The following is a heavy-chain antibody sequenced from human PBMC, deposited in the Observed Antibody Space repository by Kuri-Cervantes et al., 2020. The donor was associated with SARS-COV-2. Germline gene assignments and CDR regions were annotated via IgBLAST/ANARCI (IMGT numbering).Heavy chain of an antibody. J-gene: IGHJ4*02. Sequence: ETLSLTCTVSGGSISSYYWSWIRQPPGKGLEWVGRIKSKTDGGTTDYAAPVKGRFTISRDDSKNTLYLQMNSLRAEDTAVYYCAKGYSSGYPIPNYWGQGTLVTVSS. D-gene: IGHD3-22*01. CDR2: IKSKTDGGTT. CDR3: AKGYSSGYPIPNY. CDR1: GGSISSYY. V-gene: IGHV3-15*01.